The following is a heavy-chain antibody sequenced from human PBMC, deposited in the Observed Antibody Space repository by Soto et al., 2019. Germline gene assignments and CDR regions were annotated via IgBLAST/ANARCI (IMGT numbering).Heavy chain of an antibody. Sequence: ASVKVSCKASGYTFTSYYMHWVRQAPGQGLEWMGIINPSGGSTSYAQKFQGRVTMTRDTSTSTVYMELSSLRSEDAAVYYCARDRGDCTNGVCYTPDWFDTWGQGTLVTVSS. V-gene: IGHV1-46*01. CDR3: ARDRGDCTNGVCYTPDWFDT. D-gene: IGHD2-8*01. CDR1: GYTFTSYY. CDR2: INPSGGST. J-gene: IGHJ5*02.